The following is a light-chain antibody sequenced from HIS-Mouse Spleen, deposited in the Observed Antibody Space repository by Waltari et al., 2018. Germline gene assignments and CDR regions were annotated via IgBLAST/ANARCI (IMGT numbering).Light chain of an antibody. CDR3: QQYNNWPWT. V-gene: IGKV3-15*01. CDR2: GAS. J-gene: IGKJ1*01. CDR1: QLVSSN. Sequence: EIVMTQSPATLSVSPGERATLSCRASQLVSSNLAWYQQKPGQAPRLLIYGASTRATGLPARFSGSESGTEFTLTISSMQSEDFAVYYCQQYNNWPWTFGQGTKVEIK.